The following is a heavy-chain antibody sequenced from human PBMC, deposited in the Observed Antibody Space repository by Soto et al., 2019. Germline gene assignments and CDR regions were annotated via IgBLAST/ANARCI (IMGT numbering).Heavy chain of an antibody. CDR2: ISDGNT. CDR1: GYTFTSYG. J-gene: IGHJ4*02. D-gene: IGHD3-10*01. Sequence: QVQLVQSGAEVKKPGASVKVSCKASGYTFTSYGISWVRQAPGQGLEWMGWISDGNTNSAQKFQGRVTMTTDISTSTAYMELRSLRSDDTAVYYCSRGPHFYESGSRSWSATDWGQGTLVTVSS. V-gene: IGHV1-18*04. CDR3: SRGPHFYESGSRSWSATD.